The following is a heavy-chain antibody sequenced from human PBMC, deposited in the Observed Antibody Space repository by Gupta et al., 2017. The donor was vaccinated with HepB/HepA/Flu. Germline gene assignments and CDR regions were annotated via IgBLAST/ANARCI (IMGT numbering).Heavy chain of an antibody. CDR3: ARDQYQRNAFDI. CDR1: GFTFSSYG. J-gene: IGHJ3*02. V-gene: IGHV3-33*01. Sequence: QVQLVESGGGVVQPGRSLRLSCAASGFTFSSYGMHWVRQAPGKGLEWVAVIWYDGSNKYYADSVKGRFTISRDNSKNTLYLQMNSLRAEDTAVYYCARDQYQRNAFDIWGQGTMVTVSS. CDR2: IWYDGSNK. D-gene: IGHD2-2*01.